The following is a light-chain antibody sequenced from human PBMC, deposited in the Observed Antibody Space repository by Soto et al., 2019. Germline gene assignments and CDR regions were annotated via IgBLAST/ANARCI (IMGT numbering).Light chain of an antibody. Sequence: QSALTQPASVSGAPGQSITISCTGTSSNVGSYNLVSWYQQHPGKAPKLMIYEGNKRPSGVSKRFSGSKSATAASLTISGLPTEEEADYYCCSYAGTNTFVFGTGTKVTVL. CDR2: EGN. V-gene: IGLV2-23*01. CDR3: CSYAGTNTFV. CDR1: SSNVGSYNL. J-gene: IGLJ1*01.